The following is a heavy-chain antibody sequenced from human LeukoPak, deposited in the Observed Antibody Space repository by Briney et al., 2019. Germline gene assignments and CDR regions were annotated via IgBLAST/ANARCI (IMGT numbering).Heavy chain of an antibody. V-gene: IGHV1-46*01. D-gene: IGHD2-21*02. J-gene: IGHJ4*02. CDR3: ASSLAYCGGDCSPPDY. CDR1: GYTFTSYY. Sequence: ASVKVSCKASGYTFTSYYMRWVRQAPGQGLEWMGIINPSGGSTSYAQKFQGRVTMTRDTSTSTVYMELSSLRSEDTAVYYCASSLAYCGGDCSPPDYWGQGTLVTVSS. CDR2: INPSGGST.